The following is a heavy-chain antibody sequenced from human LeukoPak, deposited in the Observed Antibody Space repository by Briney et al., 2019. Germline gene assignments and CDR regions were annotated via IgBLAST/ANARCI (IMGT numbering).Heavy chain of an antibody. J-gene: IGHJ6*02. CDR1: GYTFTSYA. V-gene: IGHV7-4-1*02. CDR2: INTNTGNP. CDR3: ARDRKITIFGPKTSGMDV. Sequence: ASVKVSCKASGYTFTSYAMNWVRQAPGQGLEWMGWINTNTGNPTYAQGFTGRFVFSLDTSASTAYLQISSLKAEDTAVYYCARDRKITIFGPKTSGMDVWGQGTTVTVSS. D-gene: IGHD3-3*01.